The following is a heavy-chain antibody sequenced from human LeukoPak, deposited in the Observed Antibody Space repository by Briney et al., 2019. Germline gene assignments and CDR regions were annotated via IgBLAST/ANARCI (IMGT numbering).Heavy chain of an antibody. CDR2: IYSDDDI. V-gene: IGHV3-53*01. Sequence: GGSLRLSCAAFGFAVSSNYMTWVRQAPGKGLEWVSFIYSDDDIRHADSVEVRFTMSRDNSQNMVYLQMSSLRVEDTAVYYCARAHQVWESKEYYYYYYMDVWGKGTTVTVSS. CDR1: GFAVSSNY. CDR3: ARAHQVWESKEYYYYYYMDV. D-gene: IGHD5-18*01. J-gene: IGHJ6*03.